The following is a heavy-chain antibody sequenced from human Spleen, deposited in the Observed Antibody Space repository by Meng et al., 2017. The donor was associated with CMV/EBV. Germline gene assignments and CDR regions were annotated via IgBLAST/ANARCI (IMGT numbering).Heavy chain of an antibody. Sequence: GESLKISCAASGFTFSTYWMHWVRQAPGKGLVWVSRINGDGTSTSYADSVKGRFTISRDNAENTLYLQMNSVRAEDTALYYCARDVVGATGWGQGTLVTVSS. J-gene: IGHJ4*02. CDR3: ARDVVGATG. D-gene: IGHD1-26*01. V-gene: IGHV3-74*01. CDR2: INGDGTST. CDR1: GFTFSTYW.